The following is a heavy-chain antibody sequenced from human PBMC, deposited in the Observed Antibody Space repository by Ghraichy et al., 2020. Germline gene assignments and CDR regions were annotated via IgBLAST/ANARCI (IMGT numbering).Heavy chain of an antibody. CDR3: ARVDKPYYYDSSGYWFDY. J-gene: IGHJ4*02. Sequence: SETLSLTCTVSGGSISSSSYYWGWIRQPPGKGLEWIGSIYYSGSTYYNPSLKSRVTISVDTSKNQFSLKLSSVTAADTAVYYCARVDKPYYYDSSGYWFDYWGQGTLVTVSS. D-gene: IGHD3-22*01. CDR1: GGSISSSSYY. V-gene: IGHV4-39*07. CDR2: IYYSGST.